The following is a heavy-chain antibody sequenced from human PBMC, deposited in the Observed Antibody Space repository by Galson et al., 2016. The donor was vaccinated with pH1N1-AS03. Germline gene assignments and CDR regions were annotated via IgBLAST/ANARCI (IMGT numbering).Heavy chain of an antibody. V-gene: IGHV4-61*01. J-gene: IGHJ4*02. CDR1: GDSVSGGTYY. Sequence: SETLSLTCTVSGDSVSGGTYYWNWLRQPPGKGLEWIGYIYYTGSTNYNPSLECRLTITIARSKNQITLTLGSVTAADTAMYYCARNGVLTGYHATGRERVDYWGQGTLVIVSS. CDR3: ARNGVLTGYHATGRERVDY. CDR2: IYYTGST. D-gene: IGHD3-9*01.